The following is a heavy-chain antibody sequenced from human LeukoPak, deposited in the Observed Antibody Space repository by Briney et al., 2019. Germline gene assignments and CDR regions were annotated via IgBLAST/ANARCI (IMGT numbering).Heavy chain of an antibody. CDR3: ARADTYYDFWSGYYTGTPYFDY. CDR1: GGSISSSNW. J-gene: IGHJ4*02. D-gene: IGHD3-3*01. V-gene: IGHV4-4*02. CDR2: IYHSGST. Sequence: PSGTLSLTCAVSGGSISSSNWWSWVRQPPGKGLEWIGEIYHSGSTNYNPSLKSRVTISVDTSKNQFSLKLSSVTAADTAVYYCARADTYYDFWSGYYTGTPYFDYWGQGTLVTVSS.